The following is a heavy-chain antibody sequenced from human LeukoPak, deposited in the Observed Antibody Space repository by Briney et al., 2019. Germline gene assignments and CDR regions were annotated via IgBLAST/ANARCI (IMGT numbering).Heavy chain of an antibody. CDR1: GYTFTSYG. CDR3: ARGPLRFGDFPNFDY. V-gene: IGHV1-18*01. D-gene: IGHD3-10*01. J-gene: IGHJ4*02. Sequence: ASVKVSCKASGYTFTSYGISWVRQAPGQGLECMGWISAYNGNTNYAQKLQGRVTMTTDTSTSTAYMELRSLRSDDTAVYYCARGPLRFGDFPNFDYWGQGTLVTVSS. CDR2: ISAYNGNT.